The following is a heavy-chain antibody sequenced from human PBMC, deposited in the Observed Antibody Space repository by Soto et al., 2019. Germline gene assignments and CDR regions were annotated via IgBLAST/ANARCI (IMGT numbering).Heavy chain of an antibody. D-gene: IGHD3-22*01. J-gene: IGHJ4*02. CDR3: ARQPPPYDSSGYYDY. CDR1: GYSFTTYW. Sequence: GESLKISCKGSGYSFTTYWIGWVRQMPGKGLERMGIIYPGDSDSRYSPSFQGQVTISADKSISTAYLQWSSLKASDTAMYYCARQPPPYDSSGYYDYWGQGTLVTVSS. CDR2: IYPGDSDS. V-gene: IGHV5-51*01.